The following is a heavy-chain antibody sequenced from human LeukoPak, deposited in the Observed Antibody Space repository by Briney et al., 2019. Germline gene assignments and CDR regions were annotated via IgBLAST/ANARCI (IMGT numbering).Heavy chain of an antibody. CDR3: ARGPSVHYYDFWSGFLYYMDV. D-gene: IGHD3-3*01. Sequence: SETLSLTCTVSGGSIRSSSYYWGWIRQPPGKGLEGIWNIYYSGSTFYNPSLKSRVTIAVDTSKNTFSLKLSSVTAADTAVYYCARGPSVHYYDFWSGFLYYMDVWGKETTVTVSS. CDR2: IYYSGST. V-gene: IGHV4-39*07. CDR1: GGSIRSSSYY. J-gene: IGHJ6*03.